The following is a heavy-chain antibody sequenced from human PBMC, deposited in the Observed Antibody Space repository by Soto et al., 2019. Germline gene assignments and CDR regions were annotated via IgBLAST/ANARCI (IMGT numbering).Heavy chain of an antibody. Sequence: TSETLSLTCTVSGGSISSYYWSWIRQPPGKGLEWIGYIYYSGSTNYNPSLKSRVTISVDTSKNQFSLKLSSVTAADTAVYYCASSHYYDSSGYPGWFDPWGQGTLVTVSS. J-gene: IGHJ5*02. CDR2: IYYSGST. CDR3: ASSHYYDSSGYPGWFDP. V-gene: IGHV4-59*01. D-gene: IGHD3-22*01. CDR1: GGSISSYY.